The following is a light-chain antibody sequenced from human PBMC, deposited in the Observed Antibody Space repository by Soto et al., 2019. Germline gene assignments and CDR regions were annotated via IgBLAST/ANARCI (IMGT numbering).Light chain of an antibody. CDR3: SSYTSSSTLVV. CDR2: DVS. J-gene: IGLJ2*01. V-gene: IGLV2-14*01. CDR1: SSDVGGYNY. Sequence: QSVLTQPASVSGSPGQSIIISCTGTSSDVGGYNYVSWYQQYPGKAPKLMIYDVSNRPSGVSNRFSGSKSGNTASLTISGLQAEDEADYYCSSYTSSSTLVVFGGGTKVTVL.